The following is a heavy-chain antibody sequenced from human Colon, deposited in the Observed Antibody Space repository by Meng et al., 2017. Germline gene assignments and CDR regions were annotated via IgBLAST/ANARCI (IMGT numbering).Heavy chain of an antibody. CDR1: GGSISSYY. CDR3: ARSIRYSSGKETFDN. CDR2: IYTSGST. V-gene: IGHV4-4*07. Sequence: QVQLQESGPGLVQPSETLSLTCTVSGGSISSYYWSWIRQPAGKGLEWIGRIYTSGSTNYNPSLKSRVTMSVDTSKNQFSLKLSSVTAADTAVYYCARSIRYSSGKETFDNWGQGTLVTVSS. D-gene: IGHD6-19*01. J-gene: IGHJ4*02.